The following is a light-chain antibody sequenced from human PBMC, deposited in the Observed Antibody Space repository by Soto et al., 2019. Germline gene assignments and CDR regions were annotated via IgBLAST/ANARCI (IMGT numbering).Light chain of an antibody. Sequence: EIVMTQSPGTLSFSPGERATLSCRASQSVSSSYLAWYQQKPGQAPRLLIYGASSRATGIPDRFSGSGSGTDFTLTISRLEPEDFAVYYCQPYGSSPPINFGQGTRLEIK. CDR2: GAS. J-gene: IGKJ5*01. CDR1: QSVSSSY. CDR3: QPYGSSPPIN. V-gene: IGKV3-20*01.